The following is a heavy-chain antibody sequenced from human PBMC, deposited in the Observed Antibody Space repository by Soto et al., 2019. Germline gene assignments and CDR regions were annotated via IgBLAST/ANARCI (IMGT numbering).Heavy chain of an antibody. CDR3: ARTPRTTVVTPGAYFDY. D-gene: IGHD4-17*01. CDR2: INPSGGST. CDR1: GYTFTSYY. V-gene: IGHV1-46*01. Sequence: ASVKVSCKASGYTFTSYYMHWVRQAPGQGLEWMGIINPSGGSTSYAQKFQGRVTMTRDTSTSTVYMELSSLRSEDTAVYYCARTPRTTVVTPGAYFDYWGQGXLVTVYS. J-gene: IGHJ4*02.